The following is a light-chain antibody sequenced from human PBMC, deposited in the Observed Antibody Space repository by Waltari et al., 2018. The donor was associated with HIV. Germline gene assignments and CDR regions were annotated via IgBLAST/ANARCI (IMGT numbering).Light chain of an antibody. CDR1: STDVRPYDY. Sequence: QSALTQPASVSGSPGQSITISCTGTSTDVRPYDYVSWYRQHPGKAPKLIIYEVSNRPSGVSNRFSGSKSVNTASLTISGLQAEDEADYYCSSYTTRSTVIFGGGTKLTVL. CDR3: SSYTTRSTVI. V-gene: IGLV2-14*01. CDR2: EVS. J-gene: IGLJ2*01.